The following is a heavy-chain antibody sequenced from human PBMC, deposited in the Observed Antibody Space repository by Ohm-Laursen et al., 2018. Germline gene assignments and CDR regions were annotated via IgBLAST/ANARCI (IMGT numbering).Heavy chain of an antibody. D-gene: IGHD2-2*01. V-gene: IGHV3-23*01. CDR2: ITDNGAGT. CDR3: AKGPLRVVVPAAMHYGMDV. J-gene: IGHJ6*02. CDR1: GFTFRNYP. Sequence: SLRLSCAAPGFTFRNYPMYWVRQAPGLGLEWVASITDNGAGTFYADSVRGRFTISRDNSKNTLYLQMNSLRAEDTAVYYCAKGPLRVVVPAAMHYGMDVWGQGTTVTVSS.